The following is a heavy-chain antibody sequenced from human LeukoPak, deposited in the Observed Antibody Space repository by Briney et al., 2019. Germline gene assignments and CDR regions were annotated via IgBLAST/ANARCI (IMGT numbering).Heavy chain of an antibody. CDR3: ATEPVTAIMFDY. Sequence: GGSLRLSCVASGFSFSYHTVNWVRQAPGKGLEWVSSISGNNENIYYADSVKGRFTISRDNAKNSLYLQMNSLRAEDTAVYYCATEPVTAIMFDYWGQGTLVTVSS. CDR2: ISGNNENI. D-gene: IGHD2-21*02. J-gene: IGHJ4*02. CDR1: GFSFSYHT. V-gene: IGHV3-21*01.